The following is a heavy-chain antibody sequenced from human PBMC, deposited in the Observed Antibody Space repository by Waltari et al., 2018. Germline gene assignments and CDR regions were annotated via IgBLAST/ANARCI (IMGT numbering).Heavy chain of an antibody. CDR1: DLPFNNNA. J-gene: IGHJ5*02. D-gene: IGHD3-16*01. Sequence: EGQQVASGGALVQPGGSRSFYWATTDLPFNNNAMTWVRQAPGKGLEWVSDISAGGGATYCADSMKGRFNISRDNSKNTLYLQMNSLRAEDTAVYYCARVLRMGDLPHLSWGQGTLVTVSS. CDR3: ARVLRMGDLPHLS. CDR2: ISAGGGAT. V-gene: IGHV3-23*04.